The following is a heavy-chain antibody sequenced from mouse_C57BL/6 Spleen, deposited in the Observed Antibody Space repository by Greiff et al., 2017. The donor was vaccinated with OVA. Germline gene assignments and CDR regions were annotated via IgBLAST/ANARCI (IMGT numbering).Heavy chain of an antibody. CDR2: IHPNSGST. J-gene: IGHJ3*01. CDR1: GYTFTSYW. Sequence: QVQLQQSGAELVKPGASVKLSCKASGYTFTSYWMHWVKQRPGQGLEWIGMIHPNSGSTNYNEKFKSKATLTVDKSSSTAYMQLSSLTSEDSAVYYCARSYGSSYPFAYWGQGTLVTVSA. D-gene: IGHD1-1*01. V-gene: IGHV1-64*01. CDR3: ARSYGSSYPFAY.